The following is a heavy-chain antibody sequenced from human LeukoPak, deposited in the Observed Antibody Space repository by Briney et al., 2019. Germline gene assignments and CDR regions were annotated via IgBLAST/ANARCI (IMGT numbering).Heavy chain of an antibody. V-gene: IGHV4-59*13. D-gene: IGHD1-20*01. CDR2: IYITGST. CDR3: ARVRIGGTSYDSSDV. J-gene: IGHJ3*01. Sequence: SETLSLTCTVSGGSLSSYYWTWIRQPPGKGLEWIGDIYITGSTSSTPYLMRRVAISLNTSKNQFSLRLSSVTAADTAVYYCARVRIGGTSYDSSDVWGRGTMVTVSS. CDR1: GGSLSSYY.